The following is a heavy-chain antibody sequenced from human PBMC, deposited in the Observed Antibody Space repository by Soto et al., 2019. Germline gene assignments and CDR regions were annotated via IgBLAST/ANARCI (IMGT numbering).Heavy chain of an antibody. CDR1: GGTLSSYA. J-gene: IGHJ3*02. D-gene: IGHD6-13*01. CDR2: IIPIFGTA. CDR3: ARAATGSSWYGARDAFDI. Sequence: GTSVKVSCKDSGGTLSSYAISWVRQAPGQGLEWMGGIIPIFGTANYAQKFQGRVTITADESTSTAYMELSSLRSEDTAVYYCARAATGSSWYGARDAFDIWGQGTMVTVSS. V-gene: IGHV1-69*13.